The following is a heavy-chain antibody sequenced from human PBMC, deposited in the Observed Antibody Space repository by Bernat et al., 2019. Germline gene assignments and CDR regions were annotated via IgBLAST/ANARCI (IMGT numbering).Heavy chain of an antibody. CDR3: AKDRLGYCSSTSCYLDASDI. J-gene: IGHJ3*02. Sequence: EVQLLESGGGLVQPGGSLRLSCAASGFTFSSYAMSWVRQAPGKGLEWVSAISGSGGSTYYADSVKGRFTISRDNSKNTLYLQMNSLRAEDTAVYYCAKDRLGYCSSTSCYLDASDIWGQGTMVTVSS. V-gene: IGHV3-23*01. CDR2: ISGSGGST. CDR1: GFTFSSYA. D-gene: IGHD2-2*01.